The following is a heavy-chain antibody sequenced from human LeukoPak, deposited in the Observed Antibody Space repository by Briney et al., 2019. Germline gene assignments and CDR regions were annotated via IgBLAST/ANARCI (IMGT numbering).Heavy chain of an antibody. CDR3: ARRKPTSGAQYWFDP. CDR2: MNPNSGNT. Sequence: GASVKVSCKASGYTFTSYDINWVRQATGQGLEWMGWMNPNSGNTGYAREFQGRVTMTRDTSISTAYMELSSLTSEDTAVYYCARRKPTSGAQYWFDPWGQGTLVTVSS. V-gene: IGHV1-8*01. D-gene: IGHD1-1*01. J-gene: IGHJ5*02. CDR1: GYTFTSYD.